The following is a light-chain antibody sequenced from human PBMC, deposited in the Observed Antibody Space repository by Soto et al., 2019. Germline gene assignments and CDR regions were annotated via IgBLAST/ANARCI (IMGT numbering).Light chain of an antibody. CDR3: QHNCSLPIT. CDR2: SAS. V-gene: IGKV3-20*01. Sequence: EIMLTQSPGTLSLSPGERATLSCRASQSLSGGYLAWFQQKPGQTPRLLIYSASNRANDIPDRFSVRGSGTDFTLTISRLEPEDFVVYYGQHNCSLPITFGQGTRLEIK. J-gene: IGKJ5*01. CDR1: QSLSGGY.